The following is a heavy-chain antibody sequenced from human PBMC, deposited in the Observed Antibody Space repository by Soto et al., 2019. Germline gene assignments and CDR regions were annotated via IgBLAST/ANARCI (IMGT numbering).Heavy chain of an antibody. J-gene: IGHJ4*02. Sequence: QVHLVQSGAEVKKPGASVKVSCKGSGYTFTSYGITWVRQAPGQGLEWMGWISAHDGKTDYAQRLQGRVTVTRATSTSPAYMELRSLRSDDTAVYYCARGRYGDYWGQGALVTVSS. D-gene: IGHD1-1*01. CDR1: GYTFTSYG. V-gene: IGHV1-18*01. CDR2: ISAHDGKT. CDR3: ARGRYGDY.